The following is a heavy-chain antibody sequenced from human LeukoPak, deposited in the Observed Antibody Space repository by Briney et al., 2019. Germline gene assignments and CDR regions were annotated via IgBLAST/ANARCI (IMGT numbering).Heavy chain of an antibody. CDR3: ARDRDLSY. V-gene: IGHV3-7*01. J-gene: IGHJ4*02. CDR1: GFAFSGYG. Sequence: GGSLRLSCAASGFAFSGYGMHWVRQAPGKGLEWVANIKQDGSEKYYVDSVKGRFTISRDNAKNSLYLQMNSLRAEDTAVYYCARDRDLSYWGQGTLVTVSS. D-gene: IGHD3-16*02. CDR2: IKQDGSEK.